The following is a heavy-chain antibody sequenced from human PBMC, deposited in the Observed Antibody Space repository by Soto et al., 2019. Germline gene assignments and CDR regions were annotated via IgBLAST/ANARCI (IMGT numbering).Heavy chain of an antibody. D-gene: IGHD6-13*01. CDR2: IYYSGST. J-gene: IGHJ6*02. CDR3: ASQQLVHYYYGMDV. V-gene: IGHV4-39*01. Sequence: SQTLSLTCTVSSVSISSSSYYWGWISQPPGKGLEWIGSIYYSGSTYYNPSLKSRVTISVDTSKNQFSLKLSSVTAADTAVYYCASQQLVHYYYGMDVWGQGTTVTVSS. CDR1: SVSISSSSYY.